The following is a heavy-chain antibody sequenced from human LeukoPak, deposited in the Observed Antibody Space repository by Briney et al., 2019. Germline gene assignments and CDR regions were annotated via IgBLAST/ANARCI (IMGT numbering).Heavy chain of an antibody. J-gene: IGHJ4*02. CDR2: ISGSGGST. CDR3: AKDKNGYSYGYYFDY. Sequence: GGSLRLSCAASGFTFSSYAMSWVRQAPGKGLEWVSAISGSGGSTYYADSVKGRFTISRDNSKNTLYLQMSSLRAEDTAVYYCAKDKNGYSYGYYFDYWGQGTLVTVSS. D-gene: IGHD5-18*01. CDR1: GFTFSSYA. V-gene: IGHV3-23*01.